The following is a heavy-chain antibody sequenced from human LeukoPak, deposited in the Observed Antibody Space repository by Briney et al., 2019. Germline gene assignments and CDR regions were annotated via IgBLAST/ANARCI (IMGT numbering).Heavy chain of an antibody. J-gene: IGHJ4*02. Sequence: GGPLRLSCAASGFPFGSFVMNWVRQAPGKGLEWVSSISSISSYIYYADSVRGRFTISRDNSKNSLYLQMNSLRAEDTAVYYCASSYSSGHWGQGTLVTVSS. CDR2: ISSISSYI. D-gene: IGHD6-19*01. CDR3: ASSYSSGH. V-gene: IGHV3-21*06. CDR1: GFPFGSFV.